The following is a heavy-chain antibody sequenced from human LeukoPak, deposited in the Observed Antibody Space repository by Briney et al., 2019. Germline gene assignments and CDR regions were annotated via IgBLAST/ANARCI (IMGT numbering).Heavy chain of an antibody. V-gene: IGHV3-48*01. J-gene: IGHJ4*02. Sequence: GGSLRLSCAASGLTFSSYSMNWVRQAPGKGLEWVSHISSASSTIYYADSVKGRFTISRDNAKNSLYLQMNSLTAEDTAVYFCARGYSYHFNYWGQGTLVTVSS. CDR3: ARGYSYHFNY. CDR1: GLTFSSYS. D-gene: IGHD5-24*01. CDR2: ISSASSTI.